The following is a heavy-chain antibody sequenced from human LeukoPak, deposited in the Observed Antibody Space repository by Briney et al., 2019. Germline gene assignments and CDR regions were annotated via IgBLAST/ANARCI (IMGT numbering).Heavy chain of an antibody. Sequence: GGSLRLSCAPSGFTFNDYAMHWVRQAPGKGLEWVAAVSYDGSNKYYADSVRGRLTISRGNSKNTLYLQMNSLRAVDTAVYYCARAGRADGDYHYFDYWGQGTLVTVSS. CDR2: VSYDGSNK. CDR3: ARAGRADGDYHYFDY. J-gene: IGHJ4*02. D-gene: IGHD4-17*01. CDR1: GFTFNDYA. V-gene: IGHV3-30-3*01.